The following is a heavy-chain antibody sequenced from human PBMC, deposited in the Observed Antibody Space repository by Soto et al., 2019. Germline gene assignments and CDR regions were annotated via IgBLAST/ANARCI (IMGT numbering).Heavy chain of an antibody. CDR3: ARVSRLGYSSSWSPHYYYYYGMDV. V-gene: IGHV3-30-3*01. Sequence: GGSLRLSCAASGFTFSSYAMHWVRQAPGKGLEWVAVISYDGSNKYYADSVKGRFTISRDNSKNTLYLQMNSLRAEDTAVYYCARVSRLGYSSSWSPHYYYYYGMDVWGQGTTVT. CDR1: GFTFSSYA. J-gene: IGHJ6*02. CDR2: ISYDGSNK. D-gene: IGHD6-13*01.